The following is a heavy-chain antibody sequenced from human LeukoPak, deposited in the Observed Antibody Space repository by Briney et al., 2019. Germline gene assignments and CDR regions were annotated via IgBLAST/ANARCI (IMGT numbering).Heavy chain of an antibody. CDR2: ISWKSGSI. D-gene: IGHD3-10*02. Sequence: GGSLRLSCAASGFTFDDYAMHWVRQAPGKGLEWVSGISWKSGSIGYADSVKGRFTISRDNAKNSLYLQMNSLRAEDTAVYYCARGTMFPYYFDYWGQGTLVTVSS. CDR1: GFTFDDYA. V-gene: IGHV3-9*01. CDR3: ARGTMFPYYFDY. J-gene: IGHJ4*02.